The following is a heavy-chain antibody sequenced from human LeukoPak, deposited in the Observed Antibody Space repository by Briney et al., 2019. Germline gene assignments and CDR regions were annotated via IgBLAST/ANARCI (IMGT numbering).Heavy chain of an antibody. CDR3: VVVVAASGCYFDY. CDR2: IYYSGST. CDR1: GGSISSSSYY. J-gene: IGHJ4*02. D-gene: IGHD2-15*01. V-gene: IGHV4-39*01. Sequence: PSETLSLTCTVSGGSISSSSYYWGWIRQPPGKGLEWIGSIYYSGSTYYNPSLKSRVTISVDTSKNQFSLKLSSVTAADTAVYYCVVVVAASGCYFDYWGQGTLVTVSS.